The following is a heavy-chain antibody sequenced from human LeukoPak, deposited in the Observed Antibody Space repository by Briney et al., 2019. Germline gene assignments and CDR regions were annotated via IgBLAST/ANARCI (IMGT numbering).Heavy chain of an antibody. CDR2: IYYSGST. Sequence: PSETLSLTCTVSGGSISSSSYYWGWIRQPPGKGLEWIGSIYYSGSTYYNPSLKSRVTISVDTSKNQFSLKLSSVTAADTAVYYCARRRTSYYDFWSGSENWFDPWGQGTLVTVSS. V-gene: IGHV4-39*07. J-gene: IGHJ5*02. CDR1: GGSISSSSYY. CDR3: ARRRTSYYDFWSGSENWFDP. D-gene: IGHD3-3*01.